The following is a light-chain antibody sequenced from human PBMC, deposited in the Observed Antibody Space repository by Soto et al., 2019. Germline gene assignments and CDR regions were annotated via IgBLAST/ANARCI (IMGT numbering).Light chain of an antibody. Sequence: EIVLTQSPAALSSSLWERATLSCRASQTVFSRLAWYQHKPGQAPRLLIYDSSIRATGIPVRFSGSGSGTDFTLTISSLQPEDFAVYYCHQRRSWPRTFGQGTKVDIK. J-gene: IGKJ1*01. CDR2: DSS. V-gene: IGKV3-11*01. CDR1: QTVFSR. CDR3: HQRRSWPRT.